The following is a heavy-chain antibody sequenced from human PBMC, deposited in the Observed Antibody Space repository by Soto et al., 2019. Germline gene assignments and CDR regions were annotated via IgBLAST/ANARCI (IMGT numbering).Heavy chain of an antibody. J-gene: IGHJ1*01. Sequence: GASVKVSCKASGYTFTSYGISWVRQAPGQGLEWMGWISAYNGNTNYAQKLQGRVTMTTDTSTSTAYMELRSLRSDDTAVYYCARDGPRSMYYDTLTGYYHKPEYFQHWGQGTLVTVSS. CDR3: ARDGPRSMYYDTLTGYYHKPEYFQH. CDR1: GYTFTSYG. CDR2: ISAYNGNT. V-gene: IGHV1-18*01. D-gene: IGHD3-9*01.